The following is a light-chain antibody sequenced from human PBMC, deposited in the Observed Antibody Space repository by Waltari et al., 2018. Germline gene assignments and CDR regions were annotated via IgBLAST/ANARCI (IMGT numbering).Light chain of an antibody. Sequence: EILMTQSPPTLSVSPGERATLSCRASQSISRNLAWYQQKPGQAPRLLIYGTSTRATGIPARFSGSESETEFTLTISSLQSEDFAVYYCQQYNNWRTFGQGTKLEIK. V-gene: IGKV3-15*01. CDR2: GTS. CDR3: QQYNNWRT. J-gene: IGKJ2*01. CDR1: QSISRN.